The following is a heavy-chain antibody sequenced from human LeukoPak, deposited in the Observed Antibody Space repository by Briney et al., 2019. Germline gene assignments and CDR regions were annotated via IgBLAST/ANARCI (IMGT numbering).Heavy chain of an antibody. D-gene: IGHD2-2*01. Sequence: ASVKVSCKASGCTFTGYYMHWVRQAPGQGLERMGWINPNSGGTNYAQKFQGRVTMTRDTSISTAYMELSRLRSDDTAVYYCARDLTTSTSCCYGMGVWGQGTTVTVSS. CDR1: GCTFTGYY. J-gene: IGHJ6*02. CDR2: INPNSGGT. CDR3: ARDLTTSTSCCYGMGV. V-gene: IGHV1-2*02.